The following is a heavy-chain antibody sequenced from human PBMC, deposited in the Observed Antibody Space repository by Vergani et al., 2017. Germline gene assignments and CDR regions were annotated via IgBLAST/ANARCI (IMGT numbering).Heavy chain of an antibody. Sequence: QVQLVQSGAEVKKPGSSVKVSCKASGGTFSSYTISWVRQAPGQGLEWMGRIIPILGIANYAQKFQGRVTITADKSTSTAYMELSSLRAEDTAVYYCARGTLGYCSSTSCYRGVYYYYGMDVWGQGTTVTVSS. CDR1: GGTFSSYT. CDR3: ARGTLGYCSSTSCYRGVYYYYGMDV. D-gene: IGHD2-2*02. CDR2: IIPILGIA. V-gene: IGHV1-69*02. J-gene: IGHJ6*02.